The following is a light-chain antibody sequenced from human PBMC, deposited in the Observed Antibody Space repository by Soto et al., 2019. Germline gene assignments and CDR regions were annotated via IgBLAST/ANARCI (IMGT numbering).Light chain of an antibody. CDR2: GNS. CDR3: QSYDSGLRV. J-gene: IGLJ2*01. V-gene: IGLV1-40*01. CDR1: MSNIGAGYD. Sequence: SVLTQPPSVSGAPGQRVAISCTGSMSNIGAGYDVHWYQQLPGTAPKLLIYGNSNRPSGVPDRFSGSKSGTSASLAITGLQAYDEADYYCQSYDSGLRVFGGGTKLTV.